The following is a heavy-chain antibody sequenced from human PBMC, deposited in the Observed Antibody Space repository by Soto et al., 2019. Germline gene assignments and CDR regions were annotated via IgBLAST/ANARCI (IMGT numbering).Heavy chain of an antibody. V-gene: IGHV4-59*01. J-gene: IGHJ4*02. CDR2: IYYSGST. Sequence: SETLSLTCTVSGGSISSYYWSWIRQPPGKGLEWIGYIYYSGSTNYNPSLKSRVTISVDTSKNQFSLKLSSVTAADTAVYYCARAVRGVLHFDYWGQGTLVTVSS. CDR1: GGSISSYY. CDR3: ARAVRGVLHFDY. D-gene: IGHD3-10*02.